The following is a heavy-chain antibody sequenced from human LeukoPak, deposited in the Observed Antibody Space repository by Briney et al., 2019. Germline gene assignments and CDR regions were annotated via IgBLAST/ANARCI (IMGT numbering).Heavy chain of an antibody. J-gene: IGHJ6*02. D-gene: IGHD5-24*01. CDR2: INAGNGNT. V-gene: IGHV1-3*01. CDR1: GYTFTSYA. Sequence: ASVKVSCKASGYTFTSYAMHWVRQAPGQRLEWMGWINAGNGNTKYSQKFQGRVTITRDTSASTAYMELSSLRSEDTAVYYCARDLSRDGYRLYYYYGMDVWGQGTTVTVSS. CDR3: ARDLSRDGYRLYYYYGMDV.